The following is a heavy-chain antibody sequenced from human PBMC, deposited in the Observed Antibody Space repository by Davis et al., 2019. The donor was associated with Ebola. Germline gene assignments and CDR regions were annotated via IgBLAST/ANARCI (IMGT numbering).Heavy chain of an antibody. CDR1: GFIFSTYV. Sequence: GESLKISCSASGFIFSTYVMSWVRQAPGKGLEWVSTYGTSADTYYADSVKGRFTISRDNSKNTLHLQMNGLRVEDTAIYYCAKDTSNIWFDMWGQGTNVTVSS. CDR2: GTSADT. CDR3: AKDTSNIWFDM. D-gene: IGHD2-2*01. J-gene: IGHJ3*02. V-gene: IGHV3-23*01.